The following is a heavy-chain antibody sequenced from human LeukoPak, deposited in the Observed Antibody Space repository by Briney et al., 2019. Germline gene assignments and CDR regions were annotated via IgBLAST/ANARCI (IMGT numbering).Heavy chain of an antibody. CDR3: AGSGSYYNLGYFGY. V-gene: IGHV1-69*13. Sequence: SVKVSCKASGGTFSSYAISWVRQAPGQGLEWMGGIIPIFGTANYAQKFQGRVTITADESTSTAYMELSSLRSEDTAVYYCAGSGSYYNLGYFGYWGQGTLVTVSS. J-gene: IGHJ4*02. CDR1: GGTFSSYA. CDR2: IIPIFGTA. D-gene: IGHD3-10*01.